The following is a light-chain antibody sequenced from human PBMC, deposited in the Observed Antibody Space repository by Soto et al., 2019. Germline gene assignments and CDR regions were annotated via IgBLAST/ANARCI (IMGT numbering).Light chain of an antibody. J-gene: IGLJ2*01. V-gene: IGLV2-14*01. CDR3: SSYTTTSTLGV. Sequence: SALTQPASVSGSPGQSITLSCSGSSSDVGAYNYVSWYQQHPGKAPKLMIYEVSNRPSGVSNRFSGSKSGNTASLTISGLQADDEADYYCSSYTTTSTLGVFGGGTKLTVL. CDR1: SSDVGAYNY. CDR2: EVS.